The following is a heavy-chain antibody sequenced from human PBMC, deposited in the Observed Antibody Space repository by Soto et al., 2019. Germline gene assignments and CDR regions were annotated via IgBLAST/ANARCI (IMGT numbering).Heavy chain of an antibody. CDR3: ARDRGYSGYDSYYYYYGMDV. D-gene: IGHD5-12*01. J-gene: IGHJ6*02. V-gene: IGHV1-46*01. CDR1: GYTFTSYY. Sequence: VASVKVSCKASGYTFTSYYMHWVRQAPGQGLEWMGIINPSGGSTSYAQKFQGRVTMTRDTSTSTVYMELSSLRSEDTAVYYCARDRGYSGYDSYYYYYGMDVWGQGTTVTVSS. CDR2: INPSGGST.